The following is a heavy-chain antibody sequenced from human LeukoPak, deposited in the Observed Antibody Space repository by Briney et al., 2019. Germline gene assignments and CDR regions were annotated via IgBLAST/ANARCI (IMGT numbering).Heavy chain of an antibody. CDR1: GGSIRGGGYY. J-gene: IGHJ4*02. CDR2: LYSNGNT. D-gene: IGHD3-16*01. Sequence: SETLSLTCSFSGGSIRGGGYYWDWVRQPPGKGLEWIASLYSNGNTFYNPSLKSRVTISEESSKSQFSLKLRTVTAADTAVYFCWGGADHWGQGNLVTV. V-gene: IGHV4-39*01. CDR3: WGGADH.